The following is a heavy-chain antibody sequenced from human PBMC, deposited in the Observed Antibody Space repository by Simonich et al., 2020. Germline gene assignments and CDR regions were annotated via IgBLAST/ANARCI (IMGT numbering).Heavy chain of an antibody. J-gene: IGHJ4*02. CDR3: ARGSGSYFS. CDR2: SWWNSGSI. Sequence: EVQLVESGGGLVQPGGSLRLSCAASGFTDSSTDMSWVRPALGKGQEWVSSSWWNSGSIGYADSVKGRFTISRDNAKNSLYLQMNSLRAEDTALYYCARGSGSYFSWGQGTLVTVSS. V-gene: IGHV3-9*01. D-gene: IGHD1-26*01. CDR1: GFTDSSTD.